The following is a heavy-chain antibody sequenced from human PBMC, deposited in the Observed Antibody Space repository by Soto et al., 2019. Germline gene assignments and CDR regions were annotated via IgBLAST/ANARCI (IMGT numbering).Heavy chain of an antibody. CDR2: ISGSGGST. Sequence: GGSLRLSCAASGFTFSSYAMSWVRQAPGKGLEWVSAISGSGGSTYYADSVKGRFTISRDNSKNTLYLQMNSLRAEDTAVYYCAKDGCGSTSCYVPDFDWWGQGTLVSVS. CDR3: AKDGCGSTSCYVPDFDW. CDR1: GFTFSSYA. J-gene: IGHJ4*02. D-gene: IGHD2-2*01. V-gene: IGHV3-23*01.